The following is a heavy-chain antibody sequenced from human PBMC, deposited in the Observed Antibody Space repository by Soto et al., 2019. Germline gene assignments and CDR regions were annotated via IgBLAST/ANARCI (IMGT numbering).Heavy chain of an antibody. J-gene: IGHJ3*01. V-gene: IGHV1-2*02. CDR1: GYTFTDYY. Sequence: QVQLVQSGAEVKKPGASVKVSCKSSGYTFTDYYMHWVRQAPGQGLEWMGWINPNSGGTNYERKFQGRVTMTRDTSISTAYMDLSSLRSDDTAMYYCARDRSPWAPSLMKDAFDVWGQGTMVTVSS. CDR2: INPNSGGT. CDR3: ARDRSPWAPSLMKDAFDV.